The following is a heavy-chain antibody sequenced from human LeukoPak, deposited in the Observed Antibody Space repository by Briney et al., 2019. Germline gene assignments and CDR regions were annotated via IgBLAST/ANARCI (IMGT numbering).Heavy chain of an antibody. CDR2: IYHSGST. Sequence: PSETLSLTCAVSGYSISSGYYWAWIRQPPGKGLEWIGSIYHSGSTYYNPSLKSRVTISVDTSKNQFSLKLSSVTAADTAVYYCARRTYGDYWRYYFDYWGQGTLVTVSS. D-gene: IGHD4-17*01. J-gene: IGHJ4*02. CDR3: ARRTYGDYWRYYFDY. V-gene: IGHV4-38-2*01. CDR1: GYSISSGYY.